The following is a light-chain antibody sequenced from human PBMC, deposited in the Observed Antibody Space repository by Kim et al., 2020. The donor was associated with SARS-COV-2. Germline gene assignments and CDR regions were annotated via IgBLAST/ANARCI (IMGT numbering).Light chain of an antibody. CDR2: GNT. J-gene: IGLJ1*01. CDR1: SSNIGAGYD. V-gene: IGLV1-40*01. Sequence: QSVLTQPPSVSGAPGQRVTISCTGSSSNIGAGYDVHWYQQFPGTAPKLLIYGNTNRPSGVPDRFSGSRSGASASLAITGLQAEDEADYYCQSYDSSLRGSRVFGTGTKVTVL. CDR3: QSYDSSLRGSRV.